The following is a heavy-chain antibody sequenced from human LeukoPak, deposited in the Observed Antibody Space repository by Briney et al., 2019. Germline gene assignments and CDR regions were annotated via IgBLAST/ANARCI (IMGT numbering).Heavy chain of an antibody. V-gene: IGHV3-23*01. D-gene: IGHD3-22*01. J-gene: IGHJ4*02. Sequence: GGSLRLSCAASGFTFSNNGMNWVRQSPGRGLEWVSGISGGGDTTYYAESVKGRFTISRDNSKNTLFLQMNSLTAEDTAVYYCAKTNGYYDYWGQGTLVAVSS. CDR3: AKTNGYYDY. CDR1: GFTFSNNG. CDR2: ISGGGDTT.